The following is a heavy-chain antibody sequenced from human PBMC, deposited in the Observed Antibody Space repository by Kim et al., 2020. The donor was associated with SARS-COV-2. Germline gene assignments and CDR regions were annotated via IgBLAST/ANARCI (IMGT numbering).Heavy chain of an antibody. Sequence: SETLALTCTVSGGSVSSSNYYWGWIRQPPGKGLEWIGNIYYTGDTDYNPSLKSRVTISVDTSKNHFSLKMSSLTAADTAVYYCARPEYSSSSRLFYPWGQGTLVTVSS. CDR3: ARPEYSSSSRLFYP. CDR1: GGSVSSSNYY. D-gene: IGHD6-6*01. CDR2: IYYTGDT. V-gene: IGHV4-39*02. J-gene: IGHJ5*02.